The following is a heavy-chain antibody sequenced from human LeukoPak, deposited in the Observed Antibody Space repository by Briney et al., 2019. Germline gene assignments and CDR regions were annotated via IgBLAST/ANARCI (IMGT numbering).Heavy chain of an antibody. D-gene: IGHD3-10*01. CDR1: GYSFTSYW. CDR3: ARHFGHYYGSGSFHYYYYMDV. J-gene: IGHJ6*03. V-gene: IGHV5-51*01. Sequence: GESLKISCKGSGYSFTSYWIGWVRQMPGKGLEWMGIIYPGNSDTRYSPSFQGQVTISADKSISTAYLQWSSLKASDTAMYYCARHFGHYYGSGSFHYYYYMDVWGKGTTVTISS. CDR2: IYPGNSDT.